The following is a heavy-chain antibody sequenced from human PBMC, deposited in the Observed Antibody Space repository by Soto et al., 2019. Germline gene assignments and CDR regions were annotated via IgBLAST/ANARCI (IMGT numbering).Heavy chain of an antibody. Sequence: ASETLSLTCTVSGDSISNYYWSWIRQPPGKGLEWIGYIYYSGSTKYNPSLKSRVTISVATSKNQFSLRLSSVTAADSAVYYCARSGDYTNYYYYYMDVWGKGTTVTVSS. V-gene: IGHV4-59*08. J-gene: IGHJ6*03. CDR1: GDSISNYY. CDR3: ARSGDYTNYYYYYMDV. D-gene: IGHD4-17*01. CDR2: IYYSGST.